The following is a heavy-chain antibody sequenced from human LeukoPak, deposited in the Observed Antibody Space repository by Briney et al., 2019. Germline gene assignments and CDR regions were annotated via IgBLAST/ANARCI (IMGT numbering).Heavy chain of an antibody. J-gene: IGHJ6*02. Sequence: SPTLSLTCAISGDRVSSNSAARNWISQSPSKGLEWLGRTNDRSKRNNDDAGSVKSRITINPDTSMTQYSLQLTSVTPEDTAVYYCARIRMVRESAYYGMDVWGQGTTVTVSS. V-gene: IGHV6-1*01. CDR1: GDRVSSNSAA. CDR2: TNDRSKRNN. D-gene: IGHD3-10*01. CDR3: ARIRMVRESAYYGMDV.